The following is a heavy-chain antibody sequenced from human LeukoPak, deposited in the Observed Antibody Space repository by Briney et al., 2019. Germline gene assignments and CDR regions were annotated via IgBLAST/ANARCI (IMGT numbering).Heavy chain of an antibody. Sequence: GGSLRLSCAASGFTVSANYMSWVRQAPGKGLEWVSVISSDGNTYYADSVKGRFTISRDISKNTLYLQMNSLRAEDTAVYYCARDVYCSGGSCYQQWGQGTLVTVSS. J-gene: IGHJ1*01. D-gene: IGHD2-15*01. CDR2: ISSDGNT. CDR3: ARDVYCSGGSCYQQ. V-gene: IGHV3-53*01. CDR1: GFTVSANY.